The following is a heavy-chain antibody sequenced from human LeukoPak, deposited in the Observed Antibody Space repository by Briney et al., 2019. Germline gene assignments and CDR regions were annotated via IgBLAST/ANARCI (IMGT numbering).Heavy chain of an antibody. CDR1: GFTFNTYS. J-gene: IGHJ1*01. Sequence: GGSLRLSCAASGFTFNTYSMNWVRQAPGRGLEWVSYISSNNDTIYYADSVKGRFTIFRDNAKNSLYLQMNSLRAEDTAVYYCARGTAQWLLRRGYFQHWGQGTLVTVSS. D-gene: IGHD6-19*01. V-gene: IGHV3-48*04. CDR3: ARGTAQWLLRRGYFQH. CDR2: ISSNNDTI.